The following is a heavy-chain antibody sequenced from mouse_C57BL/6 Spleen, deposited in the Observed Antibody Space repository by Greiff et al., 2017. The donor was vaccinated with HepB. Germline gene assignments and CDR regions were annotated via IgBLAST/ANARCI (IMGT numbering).Heavy chain of an antibody. CDR3: ARRGPYYSNGYYFDY. CDR1: GYTFTSYW. Sequence: QVQLKQPGAELVRPGTSVKLSCKASGYTFTSYWMHWVKQRPGQGLEWIGVIDPSDSYTNYNQKFKGKATLTVDTSSSTAYMQLSSLTSEDSAVYYCARRGPYYSNGYYFDYWGQGTTLTVSS. D-gene: IGHD2-5*01. J-gene: IGHJ2*01. V-gene: IGHV1-59*01. CDR2: IDPSDSYT.